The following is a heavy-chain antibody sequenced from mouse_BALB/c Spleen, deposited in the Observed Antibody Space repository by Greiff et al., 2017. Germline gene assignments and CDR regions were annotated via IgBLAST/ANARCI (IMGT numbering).Heavy chain of an antibody. CDR3: ARGRDGYYSHAMDY. J-gene: IGHJ4*01. CDR1: GYTFTSYT. V-gene: IGHV1-4*01. CDR2: INPSSGYT. D-gene: IGHD2-3*01. Sequence: VQLQQSGAELSRPGASVKMSCKASGYTFTSYTMHWVKQRPGQGLEWIGYINPSSGYTNYNQKFKDKATLTADKSSSTAYMQLSSLTSEDSAVYYCARGRDGYYSHAMDYWGQGTSVTVSS.